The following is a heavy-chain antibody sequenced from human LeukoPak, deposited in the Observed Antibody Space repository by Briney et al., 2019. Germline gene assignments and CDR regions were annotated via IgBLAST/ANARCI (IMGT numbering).Heavy chain of an antibody. CDR2: IYYSGST. CDR3: ARASGYYYGDFDY. CDR1: GGSISSSSYY. J-gene: IGHJ4*02. V-gene: IGHV4-39*07. D-gene: IGHD3-22*01. Sequence: MTSETLSLTCTVSGGSISSSSYYWGWIRQPPGKGLEWIGSIYYSGSTYYSPSLKSRVTPSVDTSKNQFSLKLSSVSAADTAAYYCARASGYYYGDFDYWGQGTLVTVSS.